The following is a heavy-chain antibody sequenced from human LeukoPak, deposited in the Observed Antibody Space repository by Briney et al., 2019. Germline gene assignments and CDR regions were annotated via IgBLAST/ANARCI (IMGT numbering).Heavy chain of an antibody. CDR2: IYYSGST. Sequence: SETLSLTCTVSGGSISSYYWSWIRQPPGKGLEWIGYIYYSGSTNYNPSLKSRVTMSVDTSKNQFSLKLSSVTAADTAVYYCARGLPNTPYYYYGMDVWGQGTTVTVSS. J-gene: IGHJ6*02. V-gene: IGHV4-59*12. CDR3: ARGLPNTPYYYYGMDV. CDR1: GGSISSYY. D-gene: IGHD2-2*02.